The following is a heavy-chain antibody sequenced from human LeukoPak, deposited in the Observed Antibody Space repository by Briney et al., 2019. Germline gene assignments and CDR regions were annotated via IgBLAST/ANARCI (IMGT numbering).Heavy chain of an antibody. D-gene: IGHD3-22*01. CDR1: GFTFSSYW. CDR2: IKEDGSEK. J-gene: IGHJ4*02. CDR3: ARVYHYYDSSGHYPYFDY. Sequence: GGSLRLSCAASGFTFSSYWMSWVRQAPGKGLEWVANIKEDGSEKYYVDSVKGRFTISRDHAKNSLYLQMNSLRAEDTAVCYCARVYHYYDSSGHYPYFDYWGQGTLVTVSS. V-gene: IGHV3-7*01.